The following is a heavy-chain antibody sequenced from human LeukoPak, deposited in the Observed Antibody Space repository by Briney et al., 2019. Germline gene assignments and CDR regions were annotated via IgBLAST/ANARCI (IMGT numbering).Heavy chain of an antibody. J-gene: IGHJ4*02. D-gene: IGHD2-2*01. CDR2: INPDTGGT. CDR3: ATQYQVVPR. CDR1: GYTFTDSY. V-gene: IGHV1-2*02. Sequence: GASVKVSCKASGYTFTDSYVHWVRQAPGQGLEWMGWINPDTGGTKNAQKFQSRVTMTRDTSINTAYMQLSGLRSDDTAVYYCATQYQVVPRWGQGTQVTASS.